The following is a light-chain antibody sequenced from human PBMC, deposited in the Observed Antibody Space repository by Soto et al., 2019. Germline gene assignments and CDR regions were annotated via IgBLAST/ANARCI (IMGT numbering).Light chain of an antibody. CDR3: KSYAGSNTYV. Sequence: QSVLTQPPSASGSPGQSVTISCTGTKRDIGVYVFVSWYQHHPGKAPRRIIYEVVQRPSGVPDRFSGSKSGNTASLTVSVLQAADEADYFCKSYAGSNTYVFGSGTKGTVL. CDR2: EVV. J-gene: IGLJ1*01. CDR1: KRDIGVYVF. V-gene: IGLV2-8*01.